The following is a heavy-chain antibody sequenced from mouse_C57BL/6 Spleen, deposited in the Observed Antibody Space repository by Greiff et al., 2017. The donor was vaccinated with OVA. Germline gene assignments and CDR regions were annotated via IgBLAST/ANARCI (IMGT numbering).Heavy chain of an antibody. V-gene: IGHV5-4*03. J-gene: IGHJ1*03. D-gene: IGHD4-1*01. CDR3: ARGGELGLWYFDV. Sequence: EVKLMESGGGLVKPGGSLKLSCAASGFTFSSYALSWVRQTPEKRLEWVATISDGGSYTYYPDNVKGRFTISRDNAKNNLYLQMSHLKSEDTAMYYCARGGELGLWYFDVWGTGTTVTVSS. CDR2: ISDGGSYT. CDR1: GFTFSSYA.